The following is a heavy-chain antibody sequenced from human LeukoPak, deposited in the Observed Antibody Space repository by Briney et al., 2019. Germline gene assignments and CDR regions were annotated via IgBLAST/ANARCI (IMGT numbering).Heavy chain of an antibody. CDR1: GYSFTSYW. J-gene: IGHJ4*02. D-gene: IGHD6-13*01. CDR2: IYPGDSDT. Sequence: GESLKISCKGSGYSFTSYWIGWGRQMPGKGLGWMGIIYPGDSDTRYSTSFQGQVTISADKSLSTAYLQWSSLKASDTAMYYCAREYSSSWSDYWGQGTLVTVSS. V-gene: IGHV5-51*01. CDR3: AREYSSSWSDY.